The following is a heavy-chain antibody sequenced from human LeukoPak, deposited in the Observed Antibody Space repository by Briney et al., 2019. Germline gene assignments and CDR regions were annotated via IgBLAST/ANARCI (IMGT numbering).Heavy chain of an antibody. J-gene: IGHJ4*02. Sequence: ASVKVSCKASGYTFTSYGISWVRQAPGQGLEWMGWINPNSGGTNYAQKFQGRVTMTRESSISTAYMELSRLRSDDTAIYYCARDRDYYFDFWGQGTLLTVSS. CDR1: GYTFTSYG. CDR3: ARDRDYYFDF. CDR2: INPNSGGT. V-gene: IGHV1-2*02.